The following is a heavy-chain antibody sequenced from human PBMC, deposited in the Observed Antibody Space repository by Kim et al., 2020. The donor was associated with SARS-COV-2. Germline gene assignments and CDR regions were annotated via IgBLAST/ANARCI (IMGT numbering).Heavy chain of an antibody. CDR2: IYSGGST. V-gene: IGHV3-53*01. CDR1: GFTVSSNY. CDR3: AGVRDLRDQDYYCMDV. Sequence: GGSLRLSCAASGFTVSSNYMSWVRQAPGKGLEWVSVIYSGGSTYYADSVKGRFTISRDNSKNTLYLQMNSLRAEDTAVYYCAGVRDLRDQDYYCMDVWGQGTTVTVSS. J-gene: IGHJ6*02. D-gene: IGHD2-21*02.